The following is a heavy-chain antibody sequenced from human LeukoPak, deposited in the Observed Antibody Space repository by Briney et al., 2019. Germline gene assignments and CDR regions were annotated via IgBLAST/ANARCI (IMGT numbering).Heavy chain of an antibody. V-gene: IGHV4-39*07. CDR3: ARDRGVPRPYYFDQ. Sequence: SETLSLTCTVPGGSVRSSSYYWGCIRQPPGKVLEWIGSVHYNGSTCYNPSLGGRVIMSIDTSKNQFSLKLTSVTAADTAMYYCARDRGVPRPYYFDQWGQGTLVTVSS. D-gene: IGHD3-10*01. J-gene: IGHJ4*02. CDR1: GGSVRSSSYY. CDR2: VHYNGST.